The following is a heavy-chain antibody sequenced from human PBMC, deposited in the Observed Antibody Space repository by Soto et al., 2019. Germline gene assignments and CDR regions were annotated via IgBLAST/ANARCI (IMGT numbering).Heavy chain of an antibody. Sequence: SETLSLTCTVSGGSISSSSYCWVWIRQPPGKGLEWIGSIYYSGSTYYNPSLKSRVTISVDTSKNQFSLKLSSVTAADTAVYYCACIFSGGYGYGFYYYGMDVWGQGTTVT. CDR3: ACIFSGGYGYGFYYYGMDV. J-gene: IGHJ6*02. CDR1: GGSISSSSYC. CDR2: IYYSGST. V-gene: IGHV4-39*01. D-gene: IGHD5-18*01.